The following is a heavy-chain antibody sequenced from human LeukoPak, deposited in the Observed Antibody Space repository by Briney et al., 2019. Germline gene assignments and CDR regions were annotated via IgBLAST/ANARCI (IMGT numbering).Heavy chain of an antibody. CDR2: IYSGGST. J-gene: IGHJ4*02. CDR1: GLTDSSNY. D-gene: IGHD1-26*01. V-gene: IGHV3-53*04. CDR3: ARGPPIRDSGSYYRNVY. Sequence: GGSLTLACAASGLTDSSNYMIWLRQAPGKGLEWVSVIYSGGSTYYADSVKGRFTISSHKSENTPYLQINNLRDRDADGYYFARGPPIRDSGSYYRNVYWGQEALVIVAS.